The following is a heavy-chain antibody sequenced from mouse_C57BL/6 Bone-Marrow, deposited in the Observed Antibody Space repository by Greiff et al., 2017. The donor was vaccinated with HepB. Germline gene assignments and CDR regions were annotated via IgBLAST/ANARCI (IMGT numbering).Heavy chain of an antibody. J-gene: IGHJ4*01. V-gene: IGHV1-69*01. Sequence: VKLQQPGAELVMPGASVKLSCKASGYTFTSYWMHWVKQRPGQGLEWIGEIDPSDSYTNYNQKFKGKSTLTVDKSSSTAYMQLSSLTSEDSAVYYCARTAQVRYYAMDYWGQGTSVTVSS. CDR1: GYTFTSYW. D-gene: IGHD3-2*02. CDR2: IDPSDSYT. CDR3: ARTAQVRYYAMDY.